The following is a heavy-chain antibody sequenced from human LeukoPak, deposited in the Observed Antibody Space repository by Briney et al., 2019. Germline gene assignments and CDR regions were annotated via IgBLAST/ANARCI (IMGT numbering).Heavy chain of an antibody. CDR1: GYTFTSYG. Sequence: GASVKVSCKASGYTFTSYGISWVRQAPGQGLEWMGWISAYNGNTNYAQKLQGRVTMTTDTSTSTAYMELRSLRSDDTAVYYCARGLASGYPPIPFDYWGQGTQVTVSS. CDR2: ISAYNGNT. D-gene: IGHD3-3*01. J-gene: IGHJ4*02. V-gene: IGHV1-18*01. CDR3: ARGLASGYPPIPFDY.